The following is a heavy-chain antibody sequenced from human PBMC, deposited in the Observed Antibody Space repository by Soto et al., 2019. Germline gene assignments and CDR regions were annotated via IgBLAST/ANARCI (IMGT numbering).Heavy chain of an antibody. CDR3: ARLGSMVAAQKGFDY. J-gene: IGHJ4*02. Sequence: SETLSLTCTVSGVSISSYYWSWIRQPPGKGLEWIGYIYYSGSTNYNPSLKSRVTISVDTSKNQFSLKLSSVTAADTAVYYCARLGSMVAAQKGFDYWGQGTLVTVSS. D-gene: IGHD2-15*01. CDR1: GVSISSYY. V-gene: IGHV4-59*08. CDR2: IYYSGST.